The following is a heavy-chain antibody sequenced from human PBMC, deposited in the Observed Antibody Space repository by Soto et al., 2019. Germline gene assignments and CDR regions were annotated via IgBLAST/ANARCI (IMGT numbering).Heavy chain of an antibody. CDR1: GFTFSSYG. CDR2: ISYDGSNK. V-gene: IGHV3-30*18. D-gene: IGHD6-13*01. J-gene: IGHJ6*02. Sequence: GGSLRLSCAASGFTFSSYGMHWVRQAPGKGLEWVAVISYDGSNKYYADSVKGRFSISRDNSKNTLYLQMNSLRAEDSVVYCSANDPTSSCYDHYYYYGMDVWGQGTTVTVSS. CDR3: ANDPTSSCYDHYYYYGMDV.